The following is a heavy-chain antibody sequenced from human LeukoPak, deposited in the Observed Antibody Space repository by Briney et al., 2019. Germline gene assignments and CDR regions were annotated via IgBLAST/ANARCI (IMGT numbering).Heavy chain of an antibody. Sequence: PGRSLRLSCAASGFTFSSYAMHWVRQAPGKGLEWVAVISYDGSNKYYADSVKGRFTISRDNSKNTLYLQMNSLRAEDTAVYYCLTIVETDLDAFDIWGQGTKVTVSS. CDR2: ISYDGSNK. J-gene: IGHJ3*02. CDR3: LTIVETDLDAFDI. D-gene: IGHD2-21*01. V-gene: IGHV3-30-3*01. CDR1: GFTFSSYA.